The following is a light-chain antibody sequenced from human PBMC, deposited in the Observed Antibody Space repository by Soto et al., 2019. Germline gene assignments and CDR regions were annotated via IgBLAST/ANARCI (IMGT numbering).Light chain of an antibody. Sequence: EIVMTQSPATLSVSPGGRATLSCRASQTISGTLAWYQQKPGQAPRLLIHGASTRAPGFPAMFSGCGSGTDFTLTISSLQSEELAVYYCQQYDNWPWTVGLGTKGEIK. CDR2: GAS. CDR1: QTISGT. CDR3: QQYDNWPWT. J-gene: IGKJ1*01. V-gene: IGKV3-15*01.